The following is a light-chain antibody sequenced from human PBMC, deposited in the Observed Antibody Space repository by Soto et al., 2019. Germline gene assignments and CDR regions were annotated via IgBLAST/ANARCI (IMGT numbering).Light chain of an antibody. Sequence: IQLTQSPSSLSASVGDRVTITCRASQAIINYLAWYQQKPGKAPQLLIYGASTLQSGVPSRFSGSGSGAHFTLTISCLQSEDFATYYCQQYYSYPFTFGPGTKVDIK. CDR3: QQYYSYPFT. V-gene: IGKV1-9*01. CDR1: QAIINY. CDR2: GAS. J-gene: IGKJ3*01.